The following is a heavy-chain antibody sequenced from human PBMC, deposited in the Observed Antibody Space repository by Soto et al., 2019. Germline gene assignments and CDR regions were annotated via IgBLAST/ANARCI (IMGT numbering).Heavy chain of an antibody. Sequence: GGSLRLSCAASGFTFSSYGMHWVRQAPGKGLEWVAVIWYDGSNKYYADSVKGRFTISRDNSKNTLYLQMNSLRAEDTAVYYCASGITMVRGVDRGDAFDIWGQGTMVTVSS. CDR2: IWYDGSNK. J-gene: IGHJ3*02. D-gene: IGHD3-10*01. CDR3: ASGITMVRGVDRGDAFDI. V-gene: IGHV3-33*01. CDR1: GFTFSSYG.